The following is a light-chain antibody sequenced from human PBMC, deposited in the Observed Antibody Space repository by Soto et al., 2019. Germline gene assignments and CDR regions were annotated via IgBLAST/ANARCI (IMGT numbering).Light chain of an antibody. CDR3: QQYSTYPWT. Sequence: DIQMTQSPSTLSASVGDRVTITCRASQSINNWLAWYQQKPGKAPKLLIYKASSLEGGVPSWFSGSGSGTEFTLTISNLQHDDFATYYCQQYSTYPWTFGQGTKVEIK. CDR1: QSINNW. V-gene: IGKV1-5*03. CDR2: KAS. J-gene: IGKJ1*01.